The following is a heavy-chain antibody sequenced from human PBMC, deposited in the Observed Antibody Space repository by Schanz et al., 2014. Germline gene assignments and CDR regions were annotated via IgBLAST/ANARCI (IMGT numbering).Heavy chain of an antibody. J-gene: IGHJ4*02. CDR1: GFTFNSYA. D-gene: IGHD6-19*01. V-gene: IGHV3-23*04. CDR2: ISHSGGSK. Sequence: VQLVESGGGLVQPGGSLRLSCAASGFTFNSYAMTWVRQAPGKGLEWVSSISHSGGSKYYADSVKGRFSISRDYSKNTLYLQMSSLRAEDTAIYYCARLSSSGRLAGYFDYWGQGALVTVSS. CDR3: ARLSSSGRLAGYFDY.